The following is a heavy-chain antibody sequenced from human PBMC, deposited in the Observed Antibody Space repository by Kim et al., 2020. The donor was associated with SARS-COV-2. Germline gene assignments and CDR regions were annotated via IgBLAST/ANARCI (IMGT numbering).Heavy chain of an antibody. Sequence: SVKVSCKASGGTFSSYAISWVRQAPGQGLEWMGGIIPIFGTANYAQKFQGRVTITADESTSTAYMELSSLRSEDTAVYYCARADLENRNRYCSGGSCYLGYYYYYYGMDVWGQGTTVTVSS. CDR3: ARADLENRNRYCSGGSCYLGYYYYYYGMDV. D-gene: IGHD2-15*01. V-gene: IGHV1-69*13. CDR2: IIPIFGTA. J-gene: IGHJ6*02. CDR1: GGTFSSYA.